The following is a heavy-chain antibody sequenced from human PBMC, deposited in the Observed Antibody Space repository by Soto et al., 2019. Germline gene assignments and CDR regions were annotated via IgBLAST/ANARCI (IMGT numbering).Heavy chain of an antibody. D-gene: IGHD2-21*01. CDR2: ITGGGHT. V-gene: IGHV3-23*01. Sequence: EVQVLESGGGLVQPGGSLRLSCSASGFMFNDINWVRQAPGKGLEWISRITGGGHTDYVNSVKGRFTISRDNSKNTVDLQMNSLRVDDTAVYHCAKDRSGCGSFDIWGQGTVVTVSS. CDR1: GFMFND. J-gene: IGHJ3*02. CDR3: AKDRSGCGSFDI.